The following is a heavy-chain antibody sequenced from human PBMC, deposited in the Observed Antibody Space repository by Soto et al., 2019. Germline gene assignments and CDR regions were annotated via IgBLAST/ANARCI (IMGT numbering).Heavy chain of an antibody. V-gene: IGHV3-23*01. J-gene: IGHJ4*02. CDR2: NRGTGGST. CDR3: ARRGSGSYYDY. CDR1: GFTFSSYA. D-gene: IGHD2-15*01. Sequence: EVQLLESGGGLVQTGGSLRLSCEASGFTFSSYAMRWVRQAPVKGLEWVSANRGTGGSTYYADSVKGRFTISRDNSKHTLYLQMNSLRAEDTVVYYCARRGSGSYYDYWGQGTLGTVSS.